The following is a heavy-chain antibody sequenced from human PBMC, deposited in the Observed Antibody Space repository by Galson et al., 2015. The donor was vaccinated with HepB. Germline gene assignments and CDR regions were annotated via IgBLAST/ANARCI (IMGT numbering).Heavy chain of an antibody. J-gene: IGHJ5*02. CDR3: ARIDAGHNWFDP. D-gene: IGHD3-9*01. Sequence: SLRLSCAASGFTFSSYSMNWVRQASGKGLEWVSSISSSSSYIYYADSVKGRFTISRDNAKNSLYLQMNSLRAEDTAVYYCARIDAGHNWFDPWGQGTLVTVSS. CDR1: GFTFSSYS. CDR2: ISSSSSYI. V-gene: IGHV3-21*01.